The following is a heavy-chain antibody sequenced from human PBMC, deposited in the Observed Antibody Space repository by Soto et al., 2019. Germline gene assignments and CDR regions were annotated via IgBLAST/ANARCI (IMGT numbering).Heavy chain of an antibody. J-gene: IGHJ6*02. CDR2: IIPIFGTA. Sequence: GASVKVSCKASGGTFSSYAISWVRQAPEQGLEWMGGIIPIFGTANYAQKFQGRVTITADESTSIAYMELSSLRSEDTAVYYCARVGRDLTAHRPIVVNYYYYGMDVWGQGTTVTVSS. D-gene: IGHD3-16*01. V-gene: IGHV1-69*13. CDR1: GGTFSSYA. CDR3: ARVGRDLTAHRPIVVNYYYYGMDV.